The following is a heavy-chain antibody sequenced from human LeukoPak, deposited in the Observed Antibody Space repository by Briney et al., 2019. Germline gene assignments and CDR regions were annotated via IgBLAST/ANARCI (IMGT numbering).Heavy chain of an antibody. Sequence: SETLSLTCAVYGGSFSGYYWSWIRQPPGKGLEWIGEINHSGSTNYNPSRKSRVTISVDTSKNQFSLKLSSVTAADTAVYYCARGFRRVDYWGQGTLVTVSS. CDR2: INHSGST. CDR3: ARGFRRVDY. CDR1: GGSFSGYY. J-gene: IGHJ4*02. V-gene: IGHV4-34*01.